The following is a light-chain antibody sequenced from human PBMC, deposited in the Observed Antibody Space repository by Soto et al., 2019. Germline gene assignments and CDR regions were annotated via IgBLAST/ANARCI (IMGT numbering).Light chain of an antibody. Sequence: QSALTQPPSVSAAPGQKVTISCSGSSSNIGNNYVSWYQQLPGAAPKLLIYENNKRFSGIPDRFSGSKSGTSATLGITGLQTGDEADYYCGTWDSSLSAYVFGTGTKVTVL. CDR1: SSNIGNNY. V-gene: IGLV1-51*02. J-gene: IGLJ1*01. CDR2: ENN. CDR3: GTWDSSLSAYV.